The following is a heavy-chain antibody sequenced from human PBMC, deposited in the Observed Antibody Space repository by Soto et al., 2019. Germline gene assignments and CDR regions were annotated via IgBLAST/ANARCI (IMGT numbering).Heavy chain of an antibody. CDR3: ARQQLLPFYYALDV. D-gene: IGHD1-26*01. Sequence: SETLSLTCNVSGGSISGYYWSWIQQSPGKGLEYIGYIYYRGSTNYNSSLKSRVTMSVDTSRNQFSLKMNSVTAADTAVYYCARQQLLPFYYALDVWGQGTTVTVSS. CDR2: IYYRGST. CDR1: GGSISGYY. J-gene: IGHJ6*02. V-gene: IGHV4-59*01.